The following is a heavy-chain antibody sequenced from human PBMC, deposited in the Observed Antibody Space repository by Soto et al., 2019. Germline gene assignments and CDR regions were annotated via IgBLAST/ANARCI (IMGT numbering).Heavy chain of an antibody. J-gene: IGHJ6*02. V-gene: IGHV1-69*06. CDR1: GGTFSSYA. D-gene: IGHD2-2*01. CDR2: IIPIFGTA. CDR3: ARGGVVPAAVYYYGMDV. Sequence: GASVKVSCKASGGTFSSYAISWVRQAPGQGLEWMGGIIPIFGTANYAQKFQGRVTITADKSTSTAYMELSSLRSEDTAVYYCARGGVVPAAVYYYGMDVWGQGTTVTVSS.